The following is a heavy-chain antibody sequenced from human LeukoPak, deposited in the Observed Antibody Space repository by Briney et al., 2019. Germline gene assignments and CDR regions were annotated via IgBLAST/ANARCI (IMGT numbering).Heavy chain of an antibody. Sequence: GSLRLSCTASGFTFSSYSMNWVRQAPGKGLEWVSYISSSSSSIYYADSVKGRFTISRDNAKNSLYLQMNSLRDEDTAVFYCARPRGGYNYGAFDIWGQGTVVTVSS. CDR3: ARPRGGYNYGAFDI. V-gene: IGHV3-48*02. CDR2: ISSSSSSI. J-gene: IGHJ3*02. D-gene: IGHD5-24*01. CDR1: GFTFSSYS.